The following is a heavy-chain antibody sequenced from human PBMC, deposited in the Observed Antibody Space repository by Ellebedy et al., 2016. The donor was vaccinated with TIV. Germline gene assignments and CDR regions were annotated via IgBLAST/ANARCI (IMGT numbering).Heavy chain of an antibody. J-gene: IGHJ4*02. CDR2: IKEHGREK. D-gene: IGHD5-12*01. CDR1: GFTFSSYW. V-gene: IGHV3-7*01. Sequence: GGSLRLSXAASGFTFSSYWMSWLRQAPGKGLEWVANIKEHGREKYYVDSVKGRFIISRDNTKNSLYLQMNSLRVEDTAVYYCASRLYRGSFSFDFWGQGTLVTVSS. CDR3: ASRLYRGSFSFDF.